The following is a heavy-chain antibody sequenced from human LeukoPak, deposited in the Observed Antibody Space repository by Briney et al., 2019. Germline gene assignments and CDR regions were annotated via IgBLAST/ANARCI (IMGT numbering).Heavy chain of an antibody. D-gene: IGHD2-2*01. CDR1: GYTFTGYY. J-gene: IGHJ5*02. CDR3: ARGGVIAVVPDNWFDP. V-gene: IGHV1-2*06. CDR2: INPNSGGT. Sequence: ASVKVSCKASGYTFTGYYMHWVRQAPGQGLEWMGRINPNSGGTNYAQKFQGRVTMTRDTSISTAYMELSRLRSDDTAVYYCARGGVIAVVPDNWFDPWGQGTLVTVSS.